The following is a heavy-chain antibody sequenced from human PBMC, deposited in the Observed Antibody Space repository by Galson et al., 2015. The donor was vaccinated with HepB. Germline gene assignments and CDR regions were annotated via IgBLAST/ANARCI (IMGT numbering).Heavy chain of an antibody. CDR1: GYTFTSYA. CDR3: ASEGITMVRGVLPVYGMDV. Sequence: SVKVSCKASGYTFTSYAMHWVRQAPGQRLEWMGWINAGNGNTKYSQKFQGRVTITRDTSASTAYMELSSLRSEDTAVYYCASEGITMVRGVLPVYGMDVWGQGTTVTVSS. V-gene: IGHV1-3*01. D-gene: IGHD3-10*01. CDR2: INAGNGNT. J-gene: IGHJ6*02.